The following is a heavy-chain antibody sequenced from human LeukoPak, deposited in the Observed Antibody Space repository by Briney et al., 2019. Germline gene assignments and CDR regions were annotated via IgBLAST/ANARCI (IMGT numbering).Heavy chain of an antibody. CDR2: INGHGSGP. CDR3: ATRADIAVVPAALMDV. V-gene: IGHV3-74*01. CDR1: GFTFSRYW. J-gene: IGHJ6*04. Sequence: GGSLRLSCAASGFTFSRYWMHWVRQAPGKGLVWVSRINGHGSGPTYADSVKGRFTISRDNGKNTLYLQMNSLRAEDTAVYYCATRADIAVVPAALMDVWGKGTTVTVSS. D-gene: IGHD2-2*01.